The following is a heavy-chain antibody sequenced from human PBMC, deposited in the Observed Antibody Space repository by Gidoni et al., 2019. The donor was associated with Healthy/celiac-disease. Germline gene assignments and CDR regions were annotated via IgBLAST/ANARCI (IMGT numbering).Heavy chain of an antibody. D-gene: IGHD1-26*01. CDR2: IIPICGTA. V-gene: IGHV1-69*01. CDR3: AKGGGSYQLPNYFDY. CDR1: GGTFSCYA. Sequence: VQLVQSGAEVKKRGSSVQVYCTASGGTFSCYAISWVRQAPGQGLEWMGGIIPICGTANYAETVQGRVTITADESKSTAYMELSSLRSEDTAVYYCAKGGGSYQLPNYFDYWGQGTLVTVSS. J-gene: IGHJ4*02.